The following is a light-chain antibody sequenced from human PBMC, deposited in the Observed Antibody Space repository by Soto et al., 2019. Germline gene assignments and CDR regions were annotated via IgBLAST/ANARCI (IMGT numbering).Light chain of an antibody. V-gene: IGKV1-5*03. CDR3: LLDFSYFWA. Sequence: DIQITQSPSTLSGSVGDRVTITCRASQTISSWLAWYQQKPGKAPKLLIYKASTLKSGVPSRFSGSGSGTEFTLTISSLQPEDFATYYCLLDFSYFWAFGQGTKVDIK. CDR1: QTISSW. CDR2: KAS. J-gene: IGKJ1*01.